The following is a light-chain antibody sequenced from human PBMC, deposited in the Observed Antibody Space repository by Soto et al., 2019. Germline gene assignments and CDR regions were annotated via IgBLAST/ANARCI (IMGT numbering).Light chain of an antibody. CDR1: QSISSY. CDR3: QQSYSSPYT. Sequence: DIQMTQSPSSLSASVGDRVTITCRASQSISSYLNWYQQKPGKAPKLLIYAASSWQSGVPSRFSGSGSGTEFTLTISSLQPEDFATYYCQQSYSSPYTFGQGTKLEIK. J-gene: IGKJ2*01. V-gene: IGKV1-39*01. CDR2: AAS.